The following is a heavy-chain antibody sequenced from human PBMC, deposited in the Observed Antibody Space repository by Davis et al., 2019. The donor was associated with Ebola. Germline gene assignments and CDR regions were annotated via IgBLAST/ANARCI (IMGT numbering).Heavy chain of an antibody. V-gene: IGHV1-2*04. CDR1: GYTFTGYY. CDR2: INPNSGGT. Sequence: GESLKISCKASGYTFTGYYMHWVRQAPGQGLEWMGWINPNSGGTNYAQKFQGWVTMTRDTSISTTYMEVSRLKSDDTALYYCARESLPGTKDLDFWGQGTMVTVSS. CDR3: ARESLPGTKDLDF. J-gene: IGHJ3*01. D-gene: IGHD6-13*01.